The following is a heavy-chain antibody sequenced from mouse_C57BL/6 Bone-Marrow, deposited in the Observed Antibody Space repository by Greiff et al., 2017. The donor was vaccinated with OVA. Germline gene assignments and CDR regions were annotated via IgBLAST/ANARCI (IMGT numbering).Heavy chain of an antibody. V-gene: IGHV14-2*01. CDR2: IDPEDGET. CDR3: ARSPYYYGSSY. D-gene: IGHD1-1*01. J-gene: IGHJ2*01. CDR1: GFNIKDYY. Sequence: DVQLQESGAELVKPGASVKLSCTASGFNIKDYYMHWVKQRTEQGLEWIGRIDPEDGETKYAPKFQDKATITADTSSNTAYLQLSSLTSEDTAVYYCARSPYYYGSSYWGQGTTLTVSS.